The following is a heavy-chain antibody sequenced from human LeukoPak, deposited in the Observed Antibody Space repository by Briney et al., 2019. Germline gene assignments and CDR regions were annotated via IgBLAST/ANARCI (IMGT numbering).Heavy chain of an antibody. V-gene: IGHV3-48*04. CDR1: GFAFSDYS. CDR3: ARGAGRGMAV. J-gene: IGHJ6*02. CDR2: ISSSDNTI. Sequence: PGGSLRLSCAASGFAFSDYSMNWVRQAPGKGLEWVSYISSSDNTIHYADSVKGRFTISRDNAKDSLYLQMNSLRAEDTAVYYCARGAGRGMAVWGQGTTVTVSS.